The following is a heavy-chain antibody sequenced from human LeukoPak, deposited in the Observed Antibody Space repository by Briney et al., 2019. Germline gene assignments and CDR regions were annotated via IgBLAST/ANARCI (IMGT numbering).Heavy chain of an antibody. Sequence: SETLSLTCTVSGGFISSYYWSWIRQPPGKGLEWIGYIYYSGSTNYNPSLKSRVTISVDTSKNQFSLKLSSVTAADTAVYYCARRRSYDAFDIWGQGTMVTVSS. CDR3: ARRRSYDAFDI. J-gene: IGHJ3*02. V-gene: IGHV4-59*08. CDR1: GGFISSYY. CDR2: IYYSGST. D-gene: IGHD1-26*01.